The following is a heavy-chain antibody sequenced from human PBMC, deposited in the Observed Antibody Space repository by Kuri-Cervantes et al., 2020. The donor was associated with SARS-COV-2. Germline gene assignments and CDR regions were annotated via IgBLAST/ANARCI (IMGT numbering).Heavy chain of an antibody. Sequence: LSLTCAASGFTFSNYGMHWVRQAPGKGLEWVAFIRYDGNNKYYADSVKGRFTISRDNSKNTLYLQMNSLRAEDTAVYYCARDGLYDYGDYGPLDYWGQGTLVTVSS. CDR3: ARDGLYDYGDYGPLDY. CDR2: IRYDGNNK. V-gene: IGHV3-30*02. CDR1: GFTFSNYG. J-gene: IGHJ4*02. D-gene: IGHD4-17*01.